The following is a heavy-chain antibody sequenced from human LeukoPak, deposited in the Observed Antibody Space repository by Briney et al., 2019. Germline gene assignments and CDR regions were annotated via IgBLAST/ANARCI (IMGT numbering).Heavy chain of an antibody. CDR3: ASVRVGVNYYYYYYYMDV. Sequence: PSASVKVSCKASGGTFSSYAISWVRQAPGQGLEWMGGIIPIFGTANYAQKFQGRVTITTDESTSTAYMELSSLRSEDTAVYYCASVRVGVNYYYYYYYMDVWGKGTTVTVSS. CDR2: IIPIFGTA. CDR1: GGTFSSYA. J-gene: IGHJ6*03. D-gene: IGHD1-26*01. V-gene: IGHV1-69*05.